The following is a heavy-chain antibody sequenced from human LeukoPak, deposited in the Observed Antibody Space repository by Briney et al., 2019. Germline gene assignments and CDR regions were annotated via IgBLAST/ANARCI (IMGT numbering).Heavy chain of an antibody. J-gene: IGHJ4*02. V-gene: IGHV3-7*01. CDR1: GFTFTKYW. CDR2: INQDGSER. CDR3: ARGLDCRSTSCYLDT. D-gene: IGHD2-2*01. Sequence: GGSLRLSCAASGFTFTKYWMTWVRQDPGKGLEWVANINQDGSERFYVDSVKGRFTISRDNAKNSPYLQMNSLGAEDTAVYYCARGLDCRSTSCYLDTWGQGTLVTVSP.